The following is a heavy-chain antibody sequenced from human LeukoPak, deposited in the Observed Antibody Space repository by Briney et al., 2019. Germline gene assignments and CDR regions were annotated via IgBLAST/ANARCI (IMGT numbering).Heavy chain of an antibody. J-gene: IGHJ3*02. D-gene: IGHD5-18*01. CDR3: VRPIQLIAFDI. CDR2: INHSGST. V-gene: IGHV4-34*01. Sequence: SETLSLTCAVYGGSFSGYYWSWIRQPPGKGLEWIGEINHSGSTNYNPSLKSRVTISVDTSKNQFSLKLSSVTAADTAVYYCVRPIQLIAFDIWGQGTMVTVSS. CDR1: GGSFSGYY.